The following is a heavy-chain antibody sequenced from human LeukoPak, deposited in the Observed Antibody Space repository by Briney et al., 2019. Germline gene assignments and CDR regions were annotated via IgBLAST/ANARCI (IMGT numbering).Heavy chain of an antibody. CDR3: ARPRWGPGDAFDI. D-gene: IGHD1-26*01. Sequence: GESLKISCKGSGYSFTSYWIGWVRQMPGKGPEWMGIIYPGDSDTRYSPSFQGQVTISADKSISTAYLQWSSLKASDTAMYYCARPRWGPGDAFDIWGQGTMVTVSS. CDR1: GYSFTSYW. CDR2: IYPGDSDT. J-gene: IGHJ3*02. V-gene: IGHV5-51*01.